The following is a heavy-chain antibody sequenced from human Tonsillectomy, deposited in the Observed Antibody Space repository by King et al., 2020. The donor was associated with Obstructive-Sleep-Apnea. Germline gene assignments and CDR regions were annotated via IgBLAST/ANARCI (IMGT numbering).Heavy chain of an antibody. CDR3: AGDEQLIPYWYFDL. V-gene: IGHV4-39*06. J-gene: IGHJ2*01. CDR1: GGSISSSSYY. Sequence: RLQLQESGPGLVKPSETLSLTCTVSGGSISSSSYYWGWIRQPPGKGLEWIGSIYHSGSTYYNPSLKSRVTISVDTSKNQFSLKLNSFTAADTAVYYCAGDEQLIPYWYFDLWGRGTLVTVSS. CDR2: IYHSGST. D-gene: IGHD6-13*01.